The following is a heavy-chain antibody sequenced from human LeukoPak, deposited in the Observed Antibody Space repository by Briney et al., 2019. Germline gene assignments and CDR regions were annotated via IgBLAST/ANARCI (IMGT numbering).Heavy chain of an antibody. V-gene: IGHV1-2*02. D-gene: IGHD5-24*01. CDR2: INPNSGGT. J-gene: IGHJ4*02. CDR1: GYTFSSYG. Sequence: ASVKVSCKGSGYTFSSYGLSWVRQAPGQGLEWMGWINPNSGGTNYAQKFQGRVTMTRDTSISTAYMELSRLRSDDTAVYYCALRGRDGYNWYYFDYWGQGTLVTVSS. CDR3: ALRGRDGYNWYYFDY.